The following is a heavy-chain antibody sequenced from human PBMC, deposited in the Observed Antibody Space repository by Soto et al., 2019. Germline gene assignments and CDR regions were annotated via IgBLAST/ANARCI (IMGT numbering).Heavy chain of an antibody. V-gene: IGHV3-23*01. J-gene: IGHJ4*02. CDR3: AKDPESSSSWYREPGGTDY. CDR1: GFTFSSYA. D-gene: IGHD6-13*01. CDR2: ISGSGGST. Sequence: GGSLRLSCAASGFTFSSYAMSWVRQAPGKGLEWVSAISGSGGSTYYADSVKGRFTISRDNSKNTLYLQMNSLRAEDTAVYYCAKDPESSSSWYREPGGTDYWGQGTLVTVSS.